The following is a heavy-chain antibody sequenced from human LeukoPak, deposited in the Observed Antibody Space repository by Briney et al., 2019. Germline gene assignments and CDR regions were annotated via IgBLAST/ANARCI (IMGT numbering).Heavy chain of an antibody. Sequence: GGTLRLSCAASGFSFSSYSMNWVRQAPGKGLEWVSIISSGSSYIFYADLVKGRFTISRDNAKNSLYLQMDSLRAEDTAVYSCARGGSGRTQDDTYDIWGQGTKVTVSS. CDR3: ARGGSGRTQDDTYDI. J-gene: IGHJ3*02. CDR1: GFSFSSYS. D-gene: IGHD3-10*01. V-gene: IGHV3-21*01. CDR2: ISSGSSYI.